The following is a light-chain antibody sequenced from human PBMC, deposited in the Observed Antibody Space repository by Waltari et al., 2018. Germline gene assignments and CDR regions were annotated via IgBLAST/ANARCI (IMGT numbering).Light chain of an antibody. CDR2: DAS. V-gene: IGKV1-33*01. J-gene: IGKJ2*01. Sequence: LSASVGDRVTFTCQASQDISHYLNWYQQKPGKAPKLLIYDASNLERGAPSRFSGSGSGTDFTFTISRLETEDIATYYCQQYDGLPYTFGQGTKLEIK. CDR1: QDISHY. CDR3: QQYDGLPYT.